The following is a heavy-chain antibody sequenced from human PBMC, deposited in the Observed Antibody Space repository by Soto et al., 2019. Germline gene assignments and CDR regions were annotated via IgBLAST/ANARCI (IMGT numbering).Heavy chain of an antibody. D-gene: IGHD6-13*01. V-gene: IGHV1-3*01. CDR3: ASSLRMPGIGNYYYDMDV. CDR1: GFTFTTYA. J-gene: IGHJ6*02. CDR2: INAGNGNT. Sequence: ASVKVSCKASGFTFTTYAMHWVRQAPGQSLEWMGWINAGNGNTKYSQKFQGRVTITRDTSASTAFMELRGLTSEDTATYYCASSLRMPGIGNYYYDMDVWGQGTTVTVSS.